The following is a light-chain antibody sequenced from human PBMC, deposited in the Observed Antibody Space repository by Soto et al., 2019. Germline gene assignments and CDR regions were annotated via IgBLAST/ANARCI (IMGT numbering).Light chain of an antibody. CDR2: GAS. J-gene: IGKJ5*01. CDR1: QSVTSN. V-gene: IGKV3-15*01. Sequence: EIVMTQSPATLSVSPGERATLSCRASQSVTSNLAWYQQKAGQAPRLLIYGASTRATGIPARFSGSGSGTEFTLTISSLQPEDFATYYCQQFNSYPITFGQGTRLEIK. CDR3: QQFNSYPIT.